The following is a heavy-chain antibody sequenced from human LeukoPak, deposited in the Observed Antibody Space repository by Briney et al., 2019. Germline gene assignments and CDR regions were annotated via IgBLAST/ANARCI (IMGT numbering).Heavy chain of an antibody. J-gene: IGHJ4*02. Sequence: GASVKVSCKASGYTFTSYGISWVRQAPGQGLAWMGWISAYNGNTNYAQKLQGRVTMTTDTSTSTAYMELRSLRSDDTAVYYCARDNARITMVRGVPFDYWGQGTLVTVSS. CDR1: GYTFTSYG. D-gene: IGHD3-10*01. V-gene: IGHV1-18*01. CDR2: ISAYNGNT. CDR3: ARDNARITMVRGVPFDY.